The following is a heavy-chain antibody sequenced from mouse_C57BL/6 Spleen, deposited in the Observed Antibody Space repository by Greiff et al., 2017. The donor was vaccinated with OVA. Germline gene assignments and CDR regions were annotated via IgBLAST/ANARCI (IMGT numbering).Heavy chain of an antibody. CDR3: ARLGSRGGY. CDR1: GYTFTSYW. Sequence: QVQLKQPGAELVRPGSSVKLSCKASGYTFTSYWMDWVKQRPGQGLEWIGNIYPSDSETHYNQKFKDKATLTVDKSSSTAYMQLSSLTSEDSAVYYCARLGSRGGYWGQGTTLTVSS. J-gene: IGHJ2*01. D-gene: IGHD1-1*01. V-gene: IGHV1-61*01. CDR2: IYPSDSET.